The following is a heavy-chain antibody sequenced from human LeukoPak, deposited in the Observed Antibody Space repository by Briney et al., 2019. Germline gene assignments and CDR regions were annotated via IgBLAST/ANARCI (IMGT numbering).Heavy chain of an antibody. Sequence: PGGSLRLSCAASGFTFSSYAMHWVRQAPGKGLEYVSGISSDGGSTYYANSVKGRFTISRDNSKSTLHLQMGSLRPEDMAVYYCSRDATGDHWGQGTLVSVSS. CDR1: GFTFSSYA. CDR2: ISSDGGST. V-gene: IGHV3-64*01. CDR3: SRDATGDH. J-gene: IGHJ4*02.